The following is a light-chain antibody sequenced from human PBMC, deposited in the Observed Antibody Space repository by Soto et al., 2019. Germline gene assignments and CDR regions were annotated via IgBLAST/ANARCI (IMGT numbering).Light chain of an antibody. CDR3: QQYGSSPT. CDR2: RAS. CDR1: QSVSSSY. Sequence: EIVLTHSPGTLSLSPGEIATLSCRASQSVSSSYLAWYQQKPGQAPKVLIYRASSRATGIPDRFSGSGSGTDFTLTISRLEPEDFAVYYCQQYGSSPTFGQGTKVDIK. J-gene: IGKJ1*01. V-gene: IGKV3-20*01.